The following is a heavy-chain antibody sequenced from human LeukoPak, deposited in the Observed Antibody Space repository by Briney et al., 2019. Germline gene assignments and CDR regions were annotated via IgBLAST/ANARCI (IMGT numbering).Heavy chain of an antibody. J-gene: IGHJ6*02. CDR2: INPNSGGT. V-gene: IGHV1-2*02. D-gene: IGHD1-26*01. CDR1: GYTFTDYY. Sequence: ASVKVSCKASGYTFTDYYMHWVRQAPGQGLEWMGCINPNSGGTNYAQKFQDRVTMTRDTSISTAYMELSSLRSDDTAVYYCATELGATYDNYYHGMDVWGQGTTVTVSS. CDR3: ATELGATYDNYYHGMDV.